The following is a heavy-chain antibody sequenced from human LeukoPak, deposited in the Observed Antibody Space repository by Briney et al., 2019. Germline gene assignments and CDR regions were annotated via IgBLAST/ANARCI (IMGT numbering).Heavy chain of an antibody. CDR3: ARSSAYYNEADI. Sequence: ASVKVSCKTSGYTFTNYYMHWVRQAPGQGLEWMGIINPSGGSTTYAQKLQGRLTMTSDTSTSTVYMELSSLRSADTAVYYCARSSAYYNEADIWGQGTMVTVSS. D-gene: IGHD3-9*01. V-gene: IGHV1-46*04. J-gene: IGHJ3*02. CDR1: GYTFTNYY. CDR2: INPSGGST.